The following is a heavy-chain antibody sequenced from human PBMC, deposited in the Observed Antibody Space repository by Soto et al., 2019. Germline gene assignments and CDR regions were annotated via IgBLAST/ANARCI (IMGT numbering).Heavy chain of an antibody. CDR1: GFTFSSYG. V-gene: IGHV3-33*01. CDR3: ARTHDIAPYYFDY. CDR2: IWYDGTNK. D-gene: IGHD3-9*01. J-gene: IGHJ4*02. Sequence: QVQLVESGGGVVQPGGSLRLSCAASGFTFSSYGMHWVHQAPGKGLEWVAVIWYDGTNKYYADSVKGRFTIARDNSKNTLYLQMNSRRAEDTAVYYCARTHDIAPYYFDYWGQGSLVTVSS.